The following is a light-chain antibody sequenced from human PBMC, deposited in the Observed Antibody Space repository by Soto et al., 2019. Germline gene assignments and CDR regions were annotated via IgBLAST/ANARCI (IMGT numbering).Light chain of an antibody. J-gene: IGKJ3*01. V-gene: IGKV3-20*01. Sequence: EIVLTQSPGTLSLSPGERATLSCRASQSVSSSYLAWYQQKPGQAPRLLIYGASSRATGIPDRFSGSGSGTDFTLTISRLEPEDFAVYYCQQYDNLPSLTFGPGTKVDIK. CDR2: GAS. CDR1: QSVSSSY. CDR3: QQYDNLPSLT.